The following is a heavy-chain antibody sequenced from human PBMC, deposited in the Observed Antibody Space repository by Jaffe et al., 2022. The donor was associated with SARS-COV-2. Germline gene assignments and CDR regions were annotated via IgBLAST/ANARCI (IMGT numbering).Heavy chain of an antibody. D-gene: IGHD3-10*01. Sequence: QVQLVESGGGVVQPGRSLRLSCAASGFTFSSYAMHWVRQAPGKGLEWVAVISYDGSNKYYADSVKGRFTISRDNSKNTLYLQMNSLRAEDTAVYYCARDRAEYGENWFDPWGQGTLVTVSS. CDR2: ISYDGSNK. J-gene: IGHJ5*02. V-gene: IGHV3-30-3*01. CDR3: ARDRAEYGENWFDP. CDR1: GFTFSSYA.